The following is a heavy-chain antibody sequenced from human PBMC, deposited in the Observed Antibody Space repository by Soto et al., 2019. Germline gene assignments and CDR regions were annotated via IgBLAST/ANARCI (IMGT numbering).Heavy chain of an antibody. V-gene: IGHV3-49*03. D-gene: IGHD3-22*01. J-gene: IGHJ5*02. CDR2: IRSKAYGGTT. CDR1: GFTFGDYA. CDR3: TTNYYDSSGYDNWFDP. Sequence: GGSLRLSCTASGFTFGDYAMSWFRQAPGKGLEWVGFIRSKAYGGTTEYAASVKGRFTISRDDSKSIAYLQMNSLKTEDTAVFYCTTNYYDSSGYDNWFDPWGQGTLVTVSS.